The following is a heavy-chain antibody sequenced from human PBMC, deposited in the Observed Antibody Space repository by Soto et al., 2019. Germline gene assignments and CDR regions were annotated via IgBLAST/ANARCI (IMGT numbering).Heavy chain of an antibody. V-gene: IGHV1-69*01. J-gene: IGHJ6*02. CDR3: AGGRGIVATIPYYYYGIDV. CDR2: IIPIFGTA. CDR1: GGTFSSYA. Sequence: QVQLVQSGAEVKKPGSSVKVSCKASGGTFSSYAISWVRQAPGQGLEWMGGIIPIFGTANYAQKFQGRVTITADESTSTAYMELSSLRSEDTAVYYCAGGRGIVATIPYYYYGIDVWGQGTTVTVSS. D-gene: IGHD5-12*01.